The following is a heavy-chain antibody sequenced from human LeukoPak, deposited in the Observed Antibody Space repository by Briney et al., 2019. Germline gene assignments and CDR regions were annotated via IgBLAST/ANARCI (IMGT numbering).Heavy chain of an antibody. CDR2: IDPEDSYT. J-gene: IGHJ5*02. CDR1: GYSFADFW. Sequence: GESLRISCKASGYSFADFWISWVRQTPGRGLEWMGRIDPEDSYTNYNPSFEGHVTISADKSINTAYLQLRSLKAPDTAMYYCARGGYSSDWYYYFDPWGQGTLVTVSS. V-gene: IGHV5-10-1*01. D-gene: IGHD2-15*01. CDR3: ARGGYSSDWYYYFDP.